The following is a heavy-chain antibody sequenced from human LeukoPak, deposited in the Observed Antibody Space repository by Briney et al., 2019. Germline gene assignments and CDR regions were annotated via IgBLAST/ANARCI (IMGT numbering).Heavy chain of an antibody. CDR1: VFTFSSNY. J-gene: IGHJ2*01. D-gene: IGHD5-12*01. V-gene: IGHV3-53*01. CDR3: ARHSRDGYSGYPKDWYLDL. Sequence: GGSLRLSCAASVFTFSSNYMSWVRQSPGKGLEWVSVFYSGGSTYFPDSVKGRFTISRDNSKNPLYLQMNSLSTEDPAVFYCARHSRDGYSGYPKDWYLDLWGRGTLVTVSS. CDR2: FYSGGST.